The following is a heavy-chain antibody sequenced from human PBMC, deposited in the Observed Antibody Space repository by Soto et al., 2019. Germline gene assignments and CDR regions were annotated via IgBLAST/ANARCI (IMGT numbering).Heavy chain of an antibody. CDR3: ARDSYYYDSSGYYPPDDAFDI. V-gene: IGHV1-18*01. D-gene: IGHD3-22*01. J-gene: IGHJ3*02. CDR2: ISDYNGNT. Sequence: QVQLVQSGAEVKKPGASVKVSCKASGYTFTSYGISWVREAPGQGLEWMGWISDYNGNTNYAQKLQGRVTMTTDTSTSTAYMELRSLRSDDTAVYYCARDSYYYDSSGYYPPDDAFDIWGQGTMVTVSS. CDR1: GYTFTSYG.